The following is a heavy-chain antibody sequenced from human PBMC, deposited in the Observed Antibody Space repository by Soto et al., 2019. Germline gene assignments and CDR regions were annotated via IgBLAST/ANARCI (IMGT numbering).Heavy chain of an antibody. CDR2: IYYSGST. V-gene: IGHV4-31*03. D-gene: IGHD3-10*01. CDR1: GGSISSGGYY. Sequence: QVQLQESGPGLVKPSQTLSRTCTVSGGSISSGGYYWSWIRQHPGKGLEWIGYIYYSGSTNYIPYLKSRVTISIDTSKNQCSLKLSSVTAADTAVYYCARDWGYGSGSYYYAYWGQGTLVTVSS. J-gene: IGHJ4*02. CDR3: ARDWGYGSGSYYYAY.